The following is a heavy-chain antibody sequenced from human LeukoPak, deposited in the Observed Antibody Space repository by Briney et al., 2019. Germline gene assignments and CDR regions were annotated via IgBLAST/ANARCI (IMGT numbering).Heavy chain of an antibody. CDR2: ISGSGGST. V-gene: IGHV3-23*01. CDR3: AKGITIFGGFDY. D-gene: IGHD3-3*01. J-gene: IGHJ4*02. Sequence: GALRLSCAASGFTFDDYAMHWVRQAAGTVLESVSGISGSGGSTYYADSVKGRFTISRDNSKNTLYLQMNSLRAEDTAVYYCAKGITIFGGFDYWGQGTLVAVSS. CDR1: GFTFDDYA.